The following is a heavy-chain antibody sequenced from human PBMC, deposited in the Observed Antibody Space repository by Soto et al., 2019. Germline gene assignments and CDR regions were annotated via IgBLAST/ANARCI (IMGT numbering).Heavy chain of an antibody. CDR1: GYTFTSYA. V-gene: IGHV1-3*01. D-gene: IGHD4-17*01. CDR3: AETTVTWGYDAFDI. CDR2: INAGNGNT. Sequence: GASVKVSCKASGYTFTSYAMHWVRQAPGQRLEWMGWINAGNGNTKYAQKFQGRVTITRDTSASTAYMELSSLRSEDTAVYYCAETTVTWGYDAFDIWGQGTMVTVSS. J-gene: IGHJ3*02.